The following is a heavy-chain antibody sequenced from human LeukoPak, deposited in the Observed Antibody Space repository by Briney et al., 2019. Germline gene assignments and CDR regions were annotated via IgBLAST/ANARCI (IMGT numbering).Heavy chain of an antibody. CDR3: TRLWNNWFDT. Sequence: GGSLRLSCAASGFTFDDYAMHWVRQAPGKGLEWVGFIRSKGYGETAEYAASVQGRFTFSRDDSKSIAYLHMNNLKSEDTAIYYCTRLWNNWFDTWGQGTLVTVSS. CDR2: IRSKGYGETA. V-gene: IGHV3-49*04. CDR1: GFTFDDYA. J-gene: IGHJ5*02. D-gene: IGHD1-1*01.